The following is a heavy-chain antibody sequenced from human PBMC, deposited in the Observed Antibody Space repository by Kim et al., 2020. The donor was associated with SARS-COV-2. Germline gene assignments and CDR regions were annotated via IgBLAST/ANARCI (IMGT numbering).Heavy chain of an antibody. Sequence: SGPTLVKPTQTFTLTCTFSGFSLSTSGVGVGWIRQPPGKALEWRAVIYWDDDKRYSPSLKSRLTNTKDTSKNQVVLTMTNMDPVDTATYYCARRQASGWDGDWFDPWGQGTLVTVSS. CDR3: ARRQASGWDGDWFDP. CDR2: IYWDDDK. D-gene: IGHD6-19*01. J-gene: IGHJ5*02. V-gene: IGHV2-5*02. CDR1: GFSLSTSGVG.